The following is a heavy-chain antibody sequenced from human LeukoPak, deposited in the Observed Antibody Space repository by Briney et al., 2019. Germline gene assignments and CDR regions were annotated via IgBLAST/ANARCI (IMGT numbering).Heavy chain of an antibody. D-gene: IGHD6-19*01. CDR1: GFTFSSYE. J-gene: IGHJ4*02. V-gene: IGHV3-48*03. CDR3: AREELRYSSGSSHSYFDY. Sequence: QAGGSLRLSCAASGFTFSSYEMNWVRQAPGKGLEWVSYISSSGSTIYYADSVKGRFTISRDNAKNSLYLQMDSLRAEDTAVYYCAREELRYSSGSSHSYFDYWGQGTLVTVSS. CDR2: ISSSGSTI.